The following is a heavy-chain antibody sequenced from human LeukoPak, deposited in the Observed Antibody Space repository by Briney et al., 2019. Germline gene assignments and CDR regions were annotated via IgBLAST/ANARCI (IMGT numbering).Heavy chain of an antibody. Sequence: ASVKVSCKASGYTFTGYGISWVRQAPRQGLEWMGWISAYNGNTNYAQKLQGRVTMTTDTSTSTAYMELRSLRSDDTAVYYCARDGVVSSSSPPSFYYYYYYMDVWGKGTTVTVSS. V-gene: IGHV1-18*01. J-gene: IGHJ6*03. CDR2: ISAYNGNT. CDR3: ARDGVVSSSSPPSFYYYYYYMDV. D-gene: IGHD6-6*01. CDR1: GYTFTGYG.